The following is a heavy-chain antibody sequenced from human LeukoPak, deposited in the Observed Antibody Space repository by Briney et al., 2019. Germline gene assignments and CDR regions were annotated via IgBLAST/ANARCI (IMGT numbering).Heavy chain of an antibody. CDR1: GYSFTSYD. CDR3: ARASNYDILTGYSYYFDY. Sequence: ASVKVSCKTSGYSFTSYDINWVRQAPGQGLEWMGVINPSGGSTSYAQKFQGRVTMTRDTSTSTVYMELSSLRSEDTAVYYCARASNYDILTGYSYYFDYWGQGTLVTVSS. V-gene: IGHV1-46*01. CDR2: INPSGGST. J-gene: IGHJ4*02. D-gene: IGHD3-9*01.